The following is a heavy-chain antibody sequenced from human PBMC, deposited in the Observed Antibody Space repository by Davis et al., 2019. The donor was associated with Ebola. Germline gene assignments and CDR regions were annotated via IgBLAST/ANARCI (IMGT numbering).Heavy chain of an antibody. J-gene: IGHJ6*03. Sequence: GESLKISCAASGFSFNDYYMTWIRQAPGKGLEWISYISSSGTITYYADSVKGRFSISRDNAKNSLYLQMNSLRVEDTAVYYCARGGIRGYYYYMDVWGKGTTVTVSS. CDR2: ISSSGTIT. D-gene: IGHD3-10*01. CDR3: ARGGIRGYYYYMDV. CDR1: GFSFNDYY. V-gene: IGHV3-11*04.